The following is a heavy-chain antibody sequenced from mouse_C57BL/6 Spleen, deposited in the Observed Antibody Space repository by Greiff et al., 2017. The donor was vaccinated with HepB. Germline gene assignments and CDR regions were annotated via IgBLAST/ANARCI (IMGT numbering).Heavy chain of an antibody. CDR2: IDPSDSET. V-gene: IGHV1-52*01. CDR3: ARSLITTVVATRAMDY. J-gene: IGHJ4*01. D-gene: IGHD1-1*01. Sequence: QVQLQQPGAELVRPGSSVKLSCKASGYTFTSYWMHWVKQRPIQGLEWIGNIDPSDSETHYNQKFKDKATLTVDKSSSTAYMQLSSLTSEDSAVDYCARSLITTVVATRAMDYWGQGTSVTVSS. CDR1: GYTFTSYW.